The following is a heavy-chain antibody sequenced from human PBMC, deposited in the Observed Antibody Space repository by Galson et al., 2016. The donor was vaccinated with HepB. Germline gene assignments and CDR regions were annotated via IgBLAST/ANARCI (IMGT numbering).Heavy chain of an antibody. CDR2: LYYGGST. Sequence: SETLSLTCTVSGGSISSSTHYWGWIRQPPGKGLEWIGSLYYGGSTFSDPSLQSRITISVATSKDQFSLKLGTVTAADTAFYFCARRSLVGERGNALDIWGQGTMVTVSS. CDR1: GGSISSSTHY. V-gene: IGHV4-39*01. D-gene: IGHD1-26*01. J-gene: IGHJ3*02. CDR3: ARRSLVGERGNALDI.